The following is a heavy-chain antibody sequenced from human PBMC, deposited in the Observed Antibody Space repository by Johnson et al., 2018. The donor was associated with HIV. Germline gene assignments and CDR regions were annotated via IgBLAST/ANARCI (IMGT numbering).Heavy chain of an antibody. V-gene: IGHV3-30-3*01. CDR2: ISYDGSNK. Sequence: VQLVESGGGVVQPGRSLRLSCAASGFTFSSYAMHWVRQAPGKGLEWVAVISYDGSNKYYADSVKGRFTISRDNSKNTLYLQMNSLRAEDTAVYYCARGGARSSGYYSAFDIWGQGTVVTVSS. CDR1: GFTFSSYA. J-gene: IGHJ3*02. D-gene: IGHD3-22*01. CDR3: ARGGARSSGYYSAFDI.